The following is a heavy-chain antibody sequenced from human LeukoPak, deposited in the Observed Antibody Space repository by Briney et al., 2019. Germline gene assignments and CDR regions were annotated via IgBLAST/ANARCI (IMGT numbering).Heavy chain of an antibody. CDR1: GYTFTGYY. Sequence: ASVKVSCKASGYTFTGYYMHWVRQAPGQGLEWMGWINPNSGGTNYAQKFQGRVTMTRDTSISTAYMELSRLRPDDTAVYYCARDGGVGVTQDWFDPWGQGTLVTVSS. CDR2: INPNSGGT. CDR3: ARDGGVGVTQDWFDP. V-gene: IGHV1-2*02. J-gene: IGHJ5*02. D-gene: IGHD3-16*01.